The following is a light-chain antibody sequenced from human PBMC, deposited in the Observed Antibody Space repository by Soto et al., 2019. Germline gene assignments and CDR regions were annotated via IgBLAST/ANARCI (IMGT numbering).Light chain of an antibody. J-gene: IGKJ3*01. CDR3: MQALQTTPP. V-gene: IGKV2-28*01. CDR1: QSLLHKSGYNY. CDR2: LGS. Sequence: DIVMTQSPLSLPVTPGEPASISCRSSQSLLHKSGYNYLDWYLQKPGQSPQVLIYLGSNRASGVPDRLTGSGSGTDFTLKISRVEAEDVGVYYCMQALQTTPPFGPGTKVDIX.